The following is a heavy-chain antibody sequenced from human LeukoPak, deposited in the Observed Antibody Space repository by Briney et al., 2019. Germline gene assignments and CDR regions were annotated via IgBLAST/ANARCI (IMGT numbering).Heavy chain of an antibody. J-gene: IGHJ5*02. Sequence: PSQTLSHTCLVPGTSASKSMFYSNWIRQQPGKGLEWIGYIYHTGDTFYNPSLKSRVTISLDTSQNQFSLKMTSVTGADTAMYYCGKVGGNSNPGCQGTLVTVSS. CDR1: GTSASKSMFY. D-gene: IGHD4-23*01. CDR3: GKVGGNSNP. CDR2: IYHTGDT. V-gene: IGHV4-31*03.